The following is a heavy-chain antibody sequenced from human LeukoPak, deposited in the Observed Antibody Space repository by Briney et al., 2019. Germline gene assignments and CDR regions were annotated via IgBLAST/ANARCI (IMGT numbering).Heavy chain of an antibody. CDR2: IYHSGST. CDR1: GGSISSGGYS. CDR3: ARDGPSQRGGAFDI. D-gene: IGHD6-25*01. Sequence: KPSETLSLTCAVSGGSISSGGYSWSWIRQPPGKGLEWIGYIYHSGSTYYNPSLKSRVTISVDRSKNQFSLKLSSVTAADTAVYYCARDGPSQRGGAFDIWGQGTMVTVSS. V-gene: IGHV4-30-2*01. J-gene: IGHJ3*02.